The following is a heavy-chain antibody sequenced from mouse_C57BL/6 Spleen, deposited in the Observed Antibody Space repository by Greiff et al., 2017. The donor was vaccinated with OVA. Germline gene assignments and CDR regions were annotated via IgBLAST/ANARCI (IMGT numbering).Heavy chain of an antibody. CDR1: GFTFSDYG. CDR2: ISSGSSTI. CDR3: ARIGYGSSLGAMDY. V-gene: IGHV5-17*01. Sequence: EVNVVESGGGLVKPGGSLKLSCAASGFTFSDYGMHWVRQAPEKGLEWVAYISSGSSTIYYADTVKGRFTISRDNAKNTLFLQMTSLRSEDTAMYYCARIGYGSSLGAMDYWGQGTSVTVSS. J-gene: IGHJ4*01. D-gene: IGHD1-1*01.